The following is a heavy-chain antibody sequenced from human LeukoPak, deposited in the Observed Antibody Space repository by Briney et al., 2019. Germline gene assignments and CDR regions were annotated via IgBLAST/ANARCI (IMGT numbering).Heavy chain of an antibody. V-gene: IGHV3-23*01. CDR2: ISERGGST. J-gene: IGHJ4*02. D-gene: IGHD3-10*01. CDR3: AKRGVVIRGILVIGYHQEAYHYDF. Sequence: GGSLRLSCVVSGISLSNYAMTWVRQAPGKGLEWVSYISERGGSTTYADSVKGRFTISRDTSLNTLYLQMNNLRGEDTAVYFCAKRGVVIRGILVIGYHQEAYHYDFWGQGVLVIVSS. CDR1: GISLSNYA.